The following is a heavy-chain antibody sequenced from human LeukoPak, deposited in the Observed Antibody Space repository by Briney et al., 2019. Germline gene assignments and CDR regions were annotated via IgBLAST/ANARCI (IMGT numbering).Heavy chain of an antibody. V-gene: IGHV3-23*01. Sequence: GGSLRLSCAASGFTFTSYAMGWVRQAPGKGLEWVSAISGSGGTTYYADSVKGRFTISRDTSKNTLYLQMNSLRAEDTAVYYCAREYMAYDILTGSDAFDIWGQGTMVTVSS. CDR2: ISGSGGTT. CDR1: GFTFTSYA. D-gene: IGHD3-9*01. J-gene: IGHJ3*02. CDR3: AREYMAYDILTGSDAFDI.